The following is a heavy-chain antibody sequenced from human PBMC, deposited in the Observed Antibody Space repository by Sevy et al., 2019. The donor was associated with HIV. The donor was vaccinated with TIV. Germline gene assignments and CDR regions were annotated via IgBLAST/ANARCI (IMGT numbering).Heavy chain of an antibody. CDR2: ISSSSYI. J-gene: IGHJ3*02. V-gene: IGHV3-21*01. Sequence: GGSLRLSCAASGFTFSSYSMNWVRQAPGKGLEWVSSISSSSYIYYADSVKGRFTISRDNAKNSLYLQMNSLRAEDTAVYYCARDRGSRGDRAFDIWGQGTMVTVSS. D-gene: IGHD2-15*01. CDR1: GFTFSSYS. CDR3: ARDRGSRGDRAFDI.